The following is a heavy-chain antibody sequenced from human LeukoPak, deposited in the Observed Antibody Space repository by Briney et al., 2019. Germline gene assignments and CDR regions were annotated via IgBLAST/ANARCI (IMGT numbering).Heavy chain of an antibody. CDR3: ARGKSNYGDYVDY. V-gene: IGHV3-64*01. CDR1: GFTFSSYA. Sequence: GGSLRLSCAASGFTFSSYAMHWVRQAPGKGLEYVSAISSNGGSTYYANSVKGRFTISRDNSKNTLYLQMGSLRAEDMAVYYCARGKSNYGDYVDYWGQGTLVTVSS. D-gene: IGHD4-17*01. CDR2: ISSNGGST. J-gene: IGHJ4*02.